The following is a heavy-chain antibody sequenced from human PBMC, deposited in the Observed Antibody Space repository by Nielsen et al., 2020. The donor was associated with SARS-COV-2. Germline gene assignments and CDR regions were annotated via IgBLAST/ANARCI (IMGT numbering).Heavy chain of an antibody. CDR1: GGSISSSSYF. CDR2: IYYSGST. D-gene: IGHD4-17*01. Sequence: SETLSLTCTVSGGSISSSSYFWGWIRQPPGKGLEWIGSIYYSGSTYYNPSLKSRVTMSADTSKNQFSLKLSSVTAADTAVYYCARVQYMATVTTYFDYWGQGTTVIVSS. V-gene: IGHV4-39*07. CDR3: ARVQYMATVTTYFDY. J-gene: IGHJ4*01.